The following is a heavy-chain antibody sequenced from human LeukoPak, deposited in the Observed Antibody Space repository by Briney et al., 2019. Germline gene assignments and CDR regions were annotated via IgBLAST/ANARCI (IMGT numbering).Heavy chain of an antibody. V-gene: IGHV3-23*01. CDR1: GLTFSSYA. J-gene: IGHJ4*02. Sequence: PGGSLRLSCAASGLTFSSYAMSWVRQAPGKGLEWVSAITGSGANTFYADSVKGRFTISRDNSKNTLYLQMNSLRAEDTAVYYCAKKGILTGYFSYLGNFDYWGQGTLVTVSS. D-gene: IGHD3-9*01. CDR3: AKKGILTGYFSYLGNFDY. CDR2: ITGSGANT.